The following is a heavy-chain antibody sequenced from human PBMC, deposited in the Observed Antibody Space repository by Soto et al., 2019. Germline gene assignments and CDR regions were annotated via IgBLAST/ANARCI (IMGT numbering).Heavy chain of an antibody. Sequence: PGGSLRLSCAASGFTFSSYWMSWVRQAPGKGLEWVANIKQDGSEKYYVDSVKGRFTISRDNTKNSLYLQMNSLRAEDTAVYYCARRYCSSTSCYFDPWRQGTLVTVSS. CDR3: ARRYCSSTSCYFDP. V-gene: IGHV3-7*03. J-gene: IGHJ5*02. CDR1: GFTFSSYW. D-gene: IGHD2-2*01. CDR2: IKQDGSEK.